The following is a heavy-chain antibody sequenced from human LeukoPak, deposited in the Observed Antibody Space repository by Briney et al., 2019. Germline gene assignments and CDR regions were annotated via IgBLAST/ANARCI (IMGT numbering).Heavy chain of an antibody. D-gene: IGHD1-26*01. CDR3: TRETGATDS. CDR1: GFTVSSSY. CDR2: IYSDGST. J-gene: IGHJ4*02. Sequence: PGGSLRLSRAVSGFTVSSSYMSWVRQAPEGKGLEWVSVIYSDGSTYYPDSVKGRFTISRDNSKNMLYLQMNSLRAEDTGLYYCTRETGATDSWGQGALVTVSS. V-gene: IGHV3-66*01.